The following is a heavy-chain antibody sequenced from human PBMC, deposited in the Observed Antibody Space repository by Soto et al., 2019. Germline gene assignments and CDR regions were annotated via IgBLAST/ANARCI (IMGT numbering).Heavy chain of an antibody. Sequence: EVQLVESGGGLVEPGGSLRLSCAASGFTFSSYTMNWVRQAPGKGLEWVSYISGSSSYIYVADSVKGRFTISRDNAKNSLYLQMTVLRPEDTAVYYCARDQETFSDILTSSYKGAFDIWGQGTRVTVSS. CDR2: ISGSSSYI. J-gene: IGHJ3*02. CDR1: GFTFSSYT. CDR3: ARDQETFSDILTSSYKGAFDI. V-gene: IGHV3-21*06. D-gene: IGHD3-9*01.